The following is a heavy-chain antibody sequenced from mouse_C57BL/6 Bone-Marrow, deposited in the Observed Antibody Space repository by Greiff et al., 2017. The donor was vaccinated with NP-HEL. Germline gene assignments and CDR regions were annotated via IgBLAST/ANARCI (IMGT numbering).Heavy chain of an antibody. CDR2: IYPRSGNT. Sequence: VQLQESGAELARPGASVKLSCKASGYTFTSYGISWVKQRTGQGLEWIGEIYPRSGNTYYNEKFKGKATLTADKSSSTAYMELRSLTSEDSAVYFCAIFTTVVATRGFAYWGQGTLVTVSA. D-gene: IGHD1-1*01. V-gene: IGHV1-81*01. CDR3: AIFTTVVATRGFAY. CDR1: GYTFTSYG. J-gene: IGHJ3*01.